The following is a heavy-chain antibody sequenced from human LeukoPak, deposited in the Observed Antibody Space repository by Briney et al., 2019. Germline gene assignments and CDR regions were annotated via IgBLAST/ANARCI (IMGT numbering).Heavy chain of an antibody. Sequence: GGSLRLSCTASGFTFSRFGMHWVRQAPGKGLEWMAAISYDGSNNYYTNSVKGRFTVPRDNSKNTLYLQMNSLRGEDTAVYYCARNRGGNEFDYWGQGTLVTVSS. CDR3: ARNRGGNEFDY. J-gene: IGHJ4*02. D-gene: IGHD4-23*01. V-gene: IGHV3-30*03. CDR2: ISYDGSNN. CDR1: GFTFSRFG.